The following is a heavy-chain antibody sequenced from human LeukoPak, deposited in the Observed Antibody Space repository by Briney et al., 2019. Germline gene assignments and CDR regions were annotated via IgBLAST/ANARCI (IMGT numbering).Heavy chain of an antibody. J-gene: IGHJ4*02. Sequence: SETLSLTCAVYGGSFSGYYWSWIRQPPGKGLEWIGEINHSGSTNYNPSLKSRVTISVDTSKNQFSLKLSSVTAAGTAVYYCASPADYVWGWGQGTLVTVSS. CDR2: INHSGST. CDR1: GGSFSGYY. D-gene: IGHD3-16*01. V-gene: IGHV4-34*01. CDR3: ASPADYVWG.